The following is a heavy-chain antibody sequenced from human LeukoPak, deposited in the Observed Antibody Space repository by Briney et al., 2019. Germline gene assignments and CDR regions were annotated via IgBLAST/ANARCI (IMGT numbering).Heavy chain of an antibody. CDR2: IRSKANSYAT. J-gene: IGHJ4*02. CDR1: GFTFSGSA. V-gene: IGHV3-73*01. Sequence: GGSLRLSCAASGFTFSGSAMHWVRQASGKGLEWVGRIRSKANSYATAYAASVKGRFTISRDDSKNTAYLQMNSLKTEDTAVYYCTIQNYDILTGYAYFDYWGQGTLVTVSS. CDR3: TIQNYDILTGYAYFDY. D-gene: IGHD3-9*01.